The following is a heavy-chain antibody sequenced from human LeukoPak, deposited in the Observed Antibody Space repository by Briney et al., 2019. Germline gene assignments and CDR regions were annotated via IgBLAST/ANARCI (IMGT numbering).Heavy chain of an antibody. V-gene: IGHV4-61*02. Sequence: SETLSLTCTVSGGSISSSSYYWTWIRQPAGKGLEWIGRTHTGGSTNYNPSLKSRVTMSVDTSKNQFSLKLTSVTAADTAVYYCARDTYYYGSGTYYFNYWGQGTLVTVSS. J-gene: IGHJ4*02. CDR3: ARDTYYYGSGTYYFNY. D-gene: IGHD3-10*01. CDR1: GGSISSSSYY. CDR2: THTGGST.